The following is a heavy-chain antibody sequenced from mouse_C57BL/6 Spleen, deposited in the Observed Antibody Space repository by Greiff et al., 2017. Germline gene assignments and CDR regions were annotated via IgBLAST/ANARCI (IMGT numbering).Heavy chain of an antibody. Sequence: QVQLKESGPGLVQPLQSLSITCTVSGFSLTSYGVHWVRQSPGKGLEWLGVIWSGGSTDYNAAFISRLSISKDNSKSQVFFKMNSLQADDTAIYYCARYGDYEDYYAMDYWGQGTSVTVSS. D-gene: IGHD2-13*01. CDR3: ARYGDYEDYYAMDY. J-gene: IGHJ4*01. CDR2: IWSGGST. CDR1: GFSLTSYG. V-gene: IGHV2-2*01.